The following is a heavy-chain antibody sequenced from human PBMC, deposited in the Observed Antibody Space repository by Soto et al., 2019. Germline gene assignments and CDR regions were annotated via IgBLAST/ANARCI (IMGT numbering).Heavy chain of an antibody. V-gene: IGHV4-61*01. CDR1: GGSFKSGSYS. D-gene: IGHD3-3*01. CDR3: ARDFAYFDS. CDR2: VYHTGRT. Sequence: SETLSLTRTVSGGSFKSGSYSWSWIRQPPGKGLEWIGYVYHTGRTSYNPSLKSRVSISMDTSKNQFSLNLDSVTAADTAVYFCARDFAYFDSWGQGTLVTVSS. J-gene: IGHJ4*02.